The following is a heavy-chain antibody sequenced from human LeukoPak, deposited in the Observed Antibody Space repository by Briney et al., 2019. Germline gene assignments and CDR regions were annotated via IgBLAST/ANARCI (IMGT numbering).Heavy chain of an antibody. CDR3: ARGLSATNNYYYGMDV. CDR1: GGSFSGYY. D-gene: IGHD2-8*01. CDR2: INHSGST. V-gene: IGHV4-34*01. Sequence: PSETLSLTCAVYGGSFSGYYWSWIRQPPGKGLEWIGEINHSGSTNYNPSLKSRVTISVDTSKNQFSLKLSSVTAADTAVYYCARGLSATNNYYYGMDVWGKGTTVTVSS. J-gene: IGHJ6*04.